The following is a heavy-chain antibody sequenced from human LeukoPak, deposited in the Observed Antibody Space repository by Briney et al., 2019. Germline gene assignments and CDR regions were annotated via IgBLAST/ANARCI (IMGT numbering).Heavy chain of an antibody. CDR2: IRYDGSNK. CDR3: AKDLYDFWSGYSLDY. V-gene: IGHV3-30*02. Sequence: GGSLRLSCAASGFTFSSYGMHWVRQAPGKGLEWVAFIRYDGSNKYYADSVKGRFTISRDNSKNTLYLQMNSLRAEDTAVYYCAKDLYDFWSGYSLDYWGQGTLVTVSS. CDR1: GFTFSSYG. J-gene: IGHJ4*02. D-gene: IGHD3-3*01.